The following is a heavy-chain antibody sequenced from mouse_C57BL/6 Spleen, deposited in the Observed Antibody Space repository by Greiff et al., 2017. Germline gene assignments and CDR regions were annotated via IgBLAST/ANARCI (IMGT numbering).Heavy chain of an antibody. CDR3: ARAIATVPHYYAMDY. V-gene: IGHV14-2*01. D-gene: IGHD1-1*01. CDR2: IDPEDGET. Sequence: VQLQQSGAELVKPGASVKLSCTASGFNIKDYYMHWVKQRTEQGLEWIGRIDPEDGETKYASKFQGKATITADTSSNTAYLQLSSLTSEDTAVYYWARAIATVPHYYAMDYWGQGTSVTVSS. J-gene: IGHJ4*01. CDR1: GFNIKDYY.